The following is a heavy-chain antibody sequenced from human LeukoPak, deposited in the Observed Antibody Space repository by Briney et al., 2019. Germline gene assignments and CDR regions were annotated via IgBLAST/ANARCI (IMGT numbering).Heavy chain of an antibody. CDR3: AKDTGYSSGWYTS. Sequence: PGGSLRLSCAASGFTFRTYSMSWVRQAPGKGLEWISYIGSSGTVTHYADSVKGRFNISRDSANNSVILQMNSLRAEDTAVYYCAKDTGYSSGWYTSWGQGTLVTVSS. V-gene: IGHV3-48*01. CDR2: IGSSGTVT. J-gene: IGHJ4*02. D-gene: IGHD6-19*01. CDR1: GFTFRTYS.